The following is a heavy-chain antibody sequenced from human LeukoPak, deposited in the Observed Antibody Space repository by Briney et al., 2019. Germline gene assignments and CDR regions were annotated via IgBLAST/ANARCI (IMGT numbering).Heavy chain of an antibody. CDR2: INHSGST. CDR3: AGNARASSDC. D-gene: IGHD2-2*01. V-gene: IGHV4-34*01. Sequence: SETLSLTCAVYGGSFSGYYRSWIRQPPGKGLEWIGEINHSGSTNYNPSLKSRVTISVDTSKNQFSLKLSSVTAADTAVYYCAGNARASSDCCGQGTLVTVSS. J-gene: IGHJ4*02. CDR1: GGSFSGYY.